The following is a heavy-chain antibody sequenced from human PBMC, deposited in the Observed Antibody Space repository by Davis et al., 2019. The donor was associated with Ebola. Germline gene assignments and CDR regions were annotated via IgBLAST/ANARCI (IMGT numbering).Heavy chain of an antibody. CDR3: ARGQIGYSGRFRFDS. D-gene: IGHD5-12*01. V-gene: IGHV1-8*01. CDR2: ITPNSGYT. Sequence: ASVKVSCKASGYTFTSYDLSWVRQATGQGREWMGWITPNSGYTGSAQKFQGRVTMTRNTSINTAYMELSGLTSEDTALYFCARGQIGYSGRFRFDSWGQGTLVTVSS. CDR1: GYTFTSYD. J-gene: IGHJ4*02.